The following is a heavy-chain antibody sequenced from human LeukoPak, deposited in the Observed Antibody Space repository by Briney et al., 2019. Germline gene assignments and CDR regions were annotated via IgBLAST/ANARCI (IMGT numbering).Heavy chain of an antibody. V-gene: IGHV3-53*01. J-gene: IGHJ4*02. CDR1: GFNFSNHA. D-gene: IGHD4-23*01. Sequence: GGSLRLSCSASGFNFSNHAMSWVRQAPGKGLTWVSVIYSSGSTYYADSVKGRFAISRDDSKNTLHLQMNSLRAEDTAMYYCAKYAPPTTVVTRFFDYWGQGTLVTVSS. CDR2: IYSSGST. CDR3: AKYAPPTTVVTRFFDY.